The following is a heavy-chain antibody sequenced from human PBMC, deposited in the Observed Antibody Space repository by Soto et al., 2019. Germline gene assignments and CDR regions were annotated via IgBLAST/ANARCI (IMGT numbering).Heavy chain of an antibody. V-gene: IGHV3-23*01. CDR1: GFTFSNYA. D-gene: IGHD3-10*01. Sequence: GGSLRLSCAASGFTFSNYAMTWVRQAPGKGLEWVSGISAGGGSTYYADSVKGRFTISRDNSKNTLYLQMNSLRAEDTAVYYCAKRGPKTYYYYYGMDVWGQGTTVTVSS. CDR3: AKRGPKTYYYYYGMDV. J-gene: IGHJ6*02. CDR2: ISAGGGST.